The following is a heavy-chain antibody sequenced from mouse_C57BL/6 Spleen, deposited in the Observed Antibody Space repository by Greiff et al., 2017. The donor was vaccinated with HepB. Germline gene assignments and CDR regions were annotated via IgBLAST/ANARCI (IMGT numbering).Heavy chain of an antibody. CDR1: GYTFTDYN. V-gene: IGHV1-18*01. Sequence: EVMLVESGPELVKPGASVKIPCKASGYTFTDYNMDWVKQSHGKSLEWIGDINPNNGGTIYNQKFKGKATLTVDKSSSTAYMELRSLTSEDTAVYYCARSDYYGSSDWYFDVWGTGTTVTVSS. CDR3: ARSDYYGSSDWYFDV. CDR2: INPNNGGT. J-gene: IGHJ1*03. D-gene: IGHD1-1*01.